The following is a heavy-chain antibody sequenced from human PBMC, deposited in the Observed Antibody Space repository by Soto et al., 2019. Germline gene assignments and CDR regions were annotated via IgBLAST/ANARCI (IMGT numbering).Heavy chain of an antibody. CDR2: ISYSGST. CDR1: GGSISSSSFY. CDR3: ARHGLLWFGELLGACFDP. D-gene: IGHD3-10*01. Sequence: SETLSLTCTVSGGSISSSSFYWGWIRQPPWKGLEWIGSISYSGSTYYNPSLKSRVTMSVDTSNNQFSPKLISVTAADPAVYYCARHGLLWFGELLGACFDPWGQGTLVTVSS. J-gene: IGHJ5*02. V-gene: IGHV4-39*01.